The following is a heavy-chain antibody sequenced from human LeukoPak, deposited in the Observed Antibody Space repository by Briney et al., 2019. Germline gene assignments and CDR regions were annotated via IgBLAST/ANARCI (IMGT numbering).Heavy chain of an antibody. CDR2: FKTNSGQV. V-gene: IGHV3-23*01. D-gene: IGHD4-11*01. CDR3: ARSVPDYTRFDY. CDR1: GFTFSDYA. Sequence: GGSLRLSCVASGFTFSDYAMNWVRQAPGKGLEWVSTFKTNSGQVYYAESVRGRFTISRVNSKNTVYLEMSSLRAEDTALYFCARSVPDYTRFDYWGQGALVTVSS. J-gene: IGHJ4*02.